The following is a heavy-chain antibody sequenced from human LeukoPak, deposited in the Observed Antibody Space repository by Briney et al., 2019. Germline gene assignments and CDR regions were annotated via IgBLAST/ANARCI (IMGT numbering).Heavy chain of an antibody. CDR3: ARDNGRSYYDSSGYYPLFDY. J-gene: IGHJ4*02. CDR2: MNPNSGNT. D-gene: IGHD3-22*01. V-gene: IGHV1-8*01. Sequence: ASVKVSCKASGYTFTSYDINWVRQATGQGLEWMGWMNPNSGNTGYAQKFQGRVTMTRNTSISTAYMELSSLRSEDTAVYYCARDNGRSYYDSSGYYPLFDYWGQGTLVTVSS. CDR1: GYTFTSYD.